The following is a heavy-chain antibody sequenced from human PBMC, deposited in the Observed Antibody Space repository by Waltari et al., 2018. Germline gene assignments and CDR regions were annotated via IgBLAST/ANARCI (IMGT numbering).Heavy chain of an antibody. J-gene: IGHJ4*02. CDR2: VSHSGST. CDR3: ASIPTNDYVDFEDF. V-gene: IGHV4-34*01. Sequence: QVQPQQWGAGLLKPSETLSLTCAVSGGSFTDRYWTWIRQPPGKGPEWIGEVSHSGSTKYNPSLRSRLTMSVDTSKRQFSLRLRSVTAADTAVYYCASIPTNDYVDFEDFWGQGTLVIVSS. CDR1: GGSFTDRY. D-gene: IGHD4-17*01.